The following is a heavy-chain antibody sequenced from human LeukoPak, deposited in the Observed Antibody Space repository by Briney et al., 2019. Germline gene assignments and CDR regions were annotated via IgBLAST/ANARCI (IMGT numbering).Heavy chain of an antibody. J-gene: IGHJ5*02. Sequence: SETLSLTCTVSGGSISSYYWSWIRQPPGKGLEWIGYIYYSGSTNYSPSLKSRVTISVDTSKNQFSLKLSSVTAADTAVYYCARVGIAAAGGFDPWGQGTLVTISS. V-gene: IGHV4-59*01. CDR2: IYYSGST. CDR1: GGSISSYY. D-gene: IGHD6-13*01. CDR3: ARVGIAAAGGFDP.